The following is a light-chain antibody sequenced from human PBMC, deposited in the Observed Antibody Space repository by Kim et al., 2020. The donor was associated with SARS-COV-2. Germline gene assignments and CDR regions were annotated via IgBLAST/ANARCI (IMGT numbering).Light chain of an antibody. J-gene: IGLJ2*01. CDR3: QSADSSGTVV. CDR1: ALPNQY. V-gene: IGLV3-25*03. CDR2: KDS. Sequence: VSPGQTARITCSVDALPNQYAYCYQQKPGQAPVLVIYKDSERPSGIPERFSGSSSGTTVTLTISGVQAEDEADYYCQSADSSGTVVFGGGTQLTVL.